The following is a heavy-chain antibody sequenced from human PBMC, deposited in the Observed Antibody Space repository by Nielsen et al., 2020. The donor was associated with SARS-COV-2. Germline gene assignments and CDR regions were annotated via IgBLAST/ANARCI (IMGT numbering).Heavy chain of an antibody. J-gene: IGHJ4*02. V-gene: IGHV3-30*02. CDR1: GFTFSNYG. CDR2: IWYDGSNK. CDR3: VTDYSGDY. D-gene: IGHD3-10*01. Sequence: GESLKISCAASGFTFSNYGMHWVRQAPGKGLEWLAVIWYDGSNKYYADSVKGRFTISRDNSKNTLYLQMSSLRAEDTAVYYCVTDYSGDYWGQGTLVTVSS.